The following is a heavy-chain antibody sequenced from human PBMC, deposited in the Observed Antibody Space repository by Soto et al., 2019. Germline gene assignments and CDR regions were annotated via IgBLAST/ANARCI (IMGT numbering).Heavy chain of an antibody. Sequence: QVKLQESGPGLVKPSGTLALTCAVSTGSITTTNWLSWVRQPPGKGVEWIGENNHSGSTNYNPALTRRVTVSVDKSTNQVSLRLNSVTAADTAVYYFASRFIVRGNDAFGVWGQRTIVTVSS. D-gene: IGHD3-10*01. CDR3: ASRFIVRGNDAFGV. CDR1: TGSITTTNW. CDR2: NNHSGST. V-gene: IGHV4-4*02. J-gene: IGHJ3*01.